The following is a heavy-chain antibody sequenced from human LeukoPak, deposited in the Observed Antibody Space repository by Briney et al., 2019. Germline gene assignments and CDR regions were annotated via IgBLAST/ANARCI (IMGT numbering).Heavy chain of an antibody. J-gene: IGHJ4*02. Sequence: SETLSLTCTVSGGSISSSSYYWGWIRQPPGKGLEWIGSIYYSGSTYYNPSLKSRVTISVDTSKNQFPLKLSSVTAADTAVYYCARAVALRYYFDYWGQGTLVTVSS. CDR3: ARAVALRYYFDY. V-gene: IGHV4-39*06. CDR1: GGSISSSSYY. CDR2: IYYSGST. D-gene: IGHD6-19*01.